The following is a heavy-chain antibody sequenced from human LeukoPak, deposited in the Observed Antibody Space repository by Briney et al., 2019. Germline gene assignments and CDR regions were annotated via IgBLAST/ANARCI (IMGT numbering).Heavy chain of an antibody. CDR2: ISGSGGST. V-gene: IGHV3-23*01. D-gene: IGHD2-2*01. Sequence: QPGGSLRLSCAASGFTFSSYGMHWIRQAPGKGLEWVSAISGSGGSTYYADSVKGRFTISRDNSKNTLYLQMNSLRAEDTAVYYCAKLVVPAAMGDYWGQGTLVTVSS. CDR3: AKLVVPAAMGDY. J-gene: IGHJ4*02. CDR1: GFTFSSYG.